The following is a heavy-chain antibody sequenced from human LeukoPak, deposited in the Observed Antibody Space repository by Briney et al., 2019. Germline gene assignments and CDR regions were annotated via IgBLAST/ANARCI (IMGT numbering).Heavy chain of an antibody. J-gene: IGHJ2*01. Sequence: GRSLRLSCAASGFTFSSYGMHWVRQAPGKGLEWVAVISYDGSNKYYADSVKGRFTISRDNSKNTLYLQMNSPRAEDTAVYYCAKGGEIDASPIDWYFDLWGRGTLVTASS. V-gene: IGHV3-30*18. CDR1: GFTFSSYG. CDR2: ISYDGSNK. CDR3: AKGGEIDASPIDWYFDL. D-gene: IGHD2-2*01.